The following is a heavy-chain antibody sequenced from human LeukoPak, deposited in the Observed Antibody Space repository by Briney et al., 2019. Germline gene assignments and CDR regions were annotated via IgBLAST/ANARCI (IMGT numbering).Heavy chain of an antibody. J-gene: IGHJ4*02. D-gene: IGHD1-1*01. CDR1: GFTFSSYA. Sequence: GGSLRLSCVASGFTFSSYAMSWVRQAPGKGLEWVSGINWNGGSTGYADSVKGRFTISRDNAKNSLYLQMNSLRAEDTALYYCARGFANEPFDYWGQGTLVTVSS. CDR3: ARGFANEPFDY. V-gene: IGHV3-20*04. CDR2: INWNGGST.